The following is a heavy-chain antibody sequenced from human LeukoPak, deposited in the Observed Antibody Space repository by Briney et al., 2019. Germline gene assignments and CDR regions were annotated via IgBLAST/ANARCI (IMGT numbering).Heavy chain of an antibody. D-gene: IGHD5-24*01. V-gene: IGHV4-34*01. CDR3: ASRRDGYSFFDD. J-gene: IGHJ4*02. Sequence: SETLSLTCAVYGGSFSGYYWSWIRQPPGKGLEWIGEINHSGSTNYNPSLKSRVTISVDTSKNQFSLKLSSVTAADTAVYYCASRRDGYSFFDDWGQGTLVTVSS. CDR2: INHSGST. CDR1: GGSFSGYY.